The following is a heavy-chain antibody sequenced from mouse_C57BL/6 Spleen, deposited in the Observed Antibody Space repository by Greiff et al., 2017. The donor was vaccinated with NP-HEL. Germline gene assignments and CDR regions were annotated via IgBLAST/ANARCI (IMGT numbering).Heavy chain of an antibody. CDR1: GYTFTTYW. J-gene: IGHJ2*01. V-gene: IGHV1-7*01. CDR2: INPSSDYT. Sequence: VQLQQSGAELAKPGASVKLSCKASGYTFTTYWMHWVKQRPGQGLEWIGYINPSSDYTKYNQNFKDKATLTADKSSSTAYMQLSSLTYEDSAVYYCAILFPLDNGGQGTTLTVSS. CDR3: AILFPLDN.